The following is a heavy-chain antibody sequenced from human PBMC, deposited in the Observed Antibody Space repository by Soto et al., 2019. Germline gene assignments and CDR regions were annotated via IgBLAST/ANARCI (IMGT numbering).Heavy chain of an antibody. D-gene: IGHD2-21*01. CDR3: ARDNSFEIGGMDV. J-gene: IGHJ6*02. Sequence: SETLSLTCTVSGGSISSYYWSWIRQPPGKGLEWIGYIYYSGSTNYNPSLKSRVTISVDTSKNQFSLKLSSVTAADTAVYYCARDNSFEIGGMDVWGQGTTVTVSS. CDR1: GGSISSYY. CDR2: IYYSGST. V-gene: IGHV4-59*01.